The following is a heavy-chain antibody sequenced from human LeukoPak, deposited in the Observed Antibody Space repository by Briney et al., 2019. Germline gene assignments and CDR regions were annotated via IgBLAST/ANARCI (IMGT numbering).Heavy chain of an antibody. D-gene: IGHD6-19*01. J-gene: IGHJ4*02. CDR2: ISSIDSTI. Sequence: PGGSLRLSCAASRFTFSKYEMNWVRQAPGKGLEWVSYISSIDSTIYYADSVKGRFTISRDNAKNSLYLQMNSLRADDTAVYYCARGIAVAGPYYFDYWGRGTLVTVSS. V-gene: IGHV3-48*03. CDR1: RFTFSKYE. CDR3: ARGIAVAGPYYFDY.